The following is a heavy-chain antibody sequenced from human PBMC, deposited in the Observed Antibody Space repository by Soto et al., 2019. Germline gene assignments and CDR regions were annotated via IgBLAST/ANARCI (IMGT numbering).Heavy chain of an antibody. V-gene: IGHV1-69*13. CDR1: GYIFTDYY. CDR3: ARDKDRAQIGGNYYYILDV. CDR2: IMPIFRTP. J-gene: IGHJ6*02. Sequence: SVKVSCKASGYIFTDYYMHWVRQAPGQELEWMGGIMPIFRTPDYSQKFQGRVSITADESTSTAYMELSGLRSDDTAVYYCARDKDRAQIGGNYYYILDVWGQGTTVTVSS.